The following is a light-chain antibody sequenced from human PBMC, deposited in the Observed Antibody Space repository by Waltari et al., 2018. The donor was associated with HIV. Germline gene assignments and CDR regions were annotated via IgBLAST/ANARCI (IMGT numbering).Light chain of an antibody. CDR2: VSN. CDR1: SSNIGSNN. CDR3: AAWDDSLSAVV. V-gene: IGLV1-44*01. Sequence: QSVLTQPPSASGTPGQRVTISCSGSSSNIGSNNVSWYQQLPGTAPNLLIYVSNQRPSGVPDRVAGSKSGTSAALAISGLQSEDDADYFCAAWDDSLSAVVFGGGTKLTVL. J-gene: IGLJ2*01.